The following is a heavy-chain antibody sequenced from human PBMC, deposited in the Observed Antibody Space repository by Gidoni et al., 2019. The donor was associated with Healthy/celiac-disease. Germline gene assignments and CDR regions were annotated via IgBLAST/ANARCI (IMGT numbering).Heavy chain of an antibody. CDR2: ISGSGGST. Sequence: EVQLLESGGGLVQPGGSRRLSCAASGFTFSSVAMSWVRQAPGKGLEWVSAISGSGGSTYYADSVKGRFTISRDNSKNTLYLQMNSLRAEDTAVYYCAKAPGEGRFLEWLLIFDYWGQGTLVTVSS. D-gene: IGHD3-3*01. J-gene: IGHJ4*02. CDR1: GFTFSSVA. V-gene: IGHV3-23*01. CDR3: AKAPGEGRFLEWLLIFDY.